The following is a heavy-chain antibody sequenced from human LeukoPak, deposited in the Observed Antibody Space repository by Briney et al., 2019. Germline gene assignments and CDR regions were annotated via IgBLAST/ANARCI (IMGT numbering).Heavy chain of an antibody. CDR2: ISFDGKNK. D-gene: IGHD3-22*01. CDR1: GFTFSSQP. V-gene: IGHV3-30*03. CDR3: VRPMKPTRNFEH. J-gene: IGHJ4*02. Sequence: GRSLRLSCAASGFTFSSQPMHWVRQTLGKGLEWVALISFDGKNKFYGDSVIGRFTISRDNTKNTLFLQMNSLRAEDMGVYYCVRPMKPTRNFEHWGQGTLVIVSS.